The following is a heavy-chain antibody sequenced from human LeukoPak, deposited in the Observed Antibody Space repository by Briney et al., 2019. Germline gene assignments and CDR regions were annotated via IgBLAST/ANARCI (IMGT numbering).Heavy chain of an antibody. CDR3: ARMTHALGSSYTHFDY. CDR1: GYTFTGNY. D-gene: IGHD3-10*01. CDR2: IHPTSGGT. Sequence: ASVTVSCKASGYTFTGNYMHWVRQAPGQGLEWMGWIHPTSGGTNYAQKFHGRATLTRDTSISTAYMELSRLTSDDTAVYYCARMTHALGSSYTHFDYWRQGTLVTVSS. V-gene: IGHV1-2*02. J-gene: IGHJ4*02.